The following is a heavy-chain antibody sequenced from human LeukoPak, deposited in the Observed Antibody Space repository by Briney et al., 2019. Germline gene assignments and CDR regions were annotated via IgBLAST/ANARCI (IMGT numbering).Heavy chain of an antibody. D-gene: IGHD1-1*01. J-gene: IGHJ4*02. CDR3: ARVLVQGTTGTTLLDY. CDR2: INPSGGST. Sequence: GASVKVSCKASGYTFTSYYMHWVRQAPGQGLEWMGIINPSGGSTSYAQKFQGRVTMTRDMSTSTVYMELSRLRSDDTAVYYCARVLVQGTTGTTLLDYWGQGTLVTVSS. CDR1: GYTFTSYY. V-gene: IGHV1-46*01.